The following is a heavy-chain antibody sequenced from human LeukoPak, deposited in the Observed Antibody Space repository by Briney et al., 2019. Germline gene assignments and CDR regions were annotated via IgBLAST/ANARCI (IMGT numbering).Heavy chain of an antibody. CDR3: ARMPVSNYYDSSGYYPNWFDP. CDR1: GGSFSGYY. D-gene: IGHD3-22*01. V-gene: IGHV4-34*01. CDR2: INHSGST. Sequence: TSETLSLTCAVYGGSFSGYYWSWIRQPPGKGLEWIGEINHSGSTNYNPSLKSRVTISVDTSKNQFSLKLSSVTAADTAVYYCARMPVSNYYDSSGYYPNWFDPWGQGTLVTVSS. J-gene: IGHJ5*02.